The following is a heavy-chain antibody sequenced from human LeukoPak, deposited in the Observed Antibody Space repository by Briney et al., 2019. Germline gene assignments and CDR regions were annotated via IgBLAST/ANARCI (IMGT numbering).Heavy chain of an antibody. CDR1: GFTFSSYA. J-gene: IGHJ4*02. CDR3: AKDKDYGDYVVGYYFDY. CDR2: ISGSGGST. D-gene: IGHD4-17*01. Sequence: GGSLRLSCAASGFTFSSYAMSWVRQAPGKGLEWVSAISGSGGSTYYADSVKGRFPISRDNSKNTLYLQMNSLRAEDTAVYYCAKDKDYGDYVVGYYFDYWGQGTLVTVSS. V-gene: IGHV3-23*01.